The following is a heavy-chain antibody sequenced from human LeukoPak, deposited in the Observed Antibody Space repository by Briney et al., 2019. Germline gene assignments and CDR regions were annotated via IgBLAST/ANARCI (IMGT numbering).Heavy chain of an antibody. CDR1: GGSFSGYY. V-gene: IGHV4-34*01. CDR3: ARELGRFYDYVWGSYRSDY. CDR2: INHSGST. J-gene: IGHJ4*02. Sequence: PSETLSLTCAVYGGSFSGYYWSWIRQPPGKGLEWIGEINHSGSTNYNPSLKSRVTISADTSKNQFSLKLSSVTAADTAVYYCARELGRFYDYVWGSYRSDYWGQGTLVTVSS. D-gene: IGHD3-16*02.